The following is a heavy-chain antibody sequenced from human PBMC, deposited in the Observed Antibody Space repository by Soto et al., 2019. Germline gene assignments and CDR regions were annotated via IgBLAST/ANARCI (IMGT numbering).Heavy chain of an antibody. CDR2: VYWNNDK. CDR1: VFSLTTSQVG. CDR3: AHLNTRGYYFDS. Sequence: QITLKEPGPMLVKPTQTLTLTCSFSVFSLTTSQVGVAWIRQPPGKALQWLAHVYWNNDKYSSLSLKSRLTTHQDTSRSQVVLTMTNMDTVDKATYYCAHLNTRGYYFDSWGQGALVTVSS. V-gene: IGHV2-5*01. J-gene: IGHJ4*02.